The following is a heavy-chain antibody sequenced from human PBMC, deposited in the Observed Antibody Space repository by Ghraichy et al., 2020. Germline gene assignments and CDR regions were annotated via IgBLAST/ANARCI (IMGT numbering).Heavy chain of an antibody. J-gene: IGHJ5*02. D-gene: IGHD6-6*01. Sequence: SETLSLTCAVYGGSFSGYYWSWIRQPPGKGLEWIGEINHSGSTNYNPSLKSRVTISVDTSKNQFSLKLSSVTAADTAVYYCARFPIAARFGMPVWFDPWGQGTLVTVSS. CDR3: ARFPIAARFGMPVWFDP. V-gene: IGHV4-34*01. CDR2: INHSGST. CDR1: GGSFSGYY.